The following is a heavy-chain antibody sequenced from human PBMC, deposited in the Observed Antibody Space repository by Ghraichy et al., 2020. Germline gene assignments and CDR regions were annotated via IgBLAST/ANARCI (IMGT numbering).Heavy chain of an antibody. V-gene: IGHV3-48*02. Sequence: GALRLSCVGSGFTFSSYNMNWVRQSPGKGLEWVSYISSSSRTIFYADSVKGRFTISRDNAQNSLHLQMNSLRDEDTAEYYCARASTVVRFYYYDGMDVWGQGTTVTVSS. CDR2: ISSSSRTI. CDR1: GFTFSSYN. J-gene: IGHJ6*02. CDR3: ARASTVVRFYYYDGMDV. D-gene: IGHD4-23*01.